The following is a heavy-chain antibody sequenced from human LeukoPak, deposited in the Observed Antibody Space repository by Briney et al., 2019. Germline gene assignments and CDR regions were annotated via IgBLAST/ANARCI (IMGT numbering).Heavy chain of an antibody. V-gene: IGHV1-18*01. CDR1: GYTFTSYG. CDR3: ARVKGITIFGVVTPSLFDY. J-gene: IGHJ4*02. CDR2: ISAYNGNT. D-gene: IGHD3-3*01. Sequence: ASVKVSCKASGYTFTSYGISWVRQAPGQGLEWMGWISAYNGNTNYAQKLQGRVTMTTDTSTSTAYMELRSLRSDDTAVYYCARVKGITIFGVVTPSLFDYWGQGTLVTVSS.